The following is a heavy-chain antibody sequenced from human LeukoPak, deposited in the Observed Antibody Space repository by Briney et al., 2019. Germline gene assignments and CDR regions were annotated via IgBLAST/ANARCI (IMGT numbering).Heavy chain of an antibody. J-gene: IGHJ5*02. V-gene: IGHV3-23*01. CDR2: ISGSGGST. CDR1: GFTFSSYA. Sequence: GGSRRLSCAASGFTFSSYAMSWVRQAPGKGLEWVSAISGSGGSTYYADSVKGRFTISRDNSKNTLYLQMNSLRAEDTAVYYCAKGSFDWLPNNWFDPWGQGTLVTVSS. D-gene: IGHD3-9*01. CDR3: AKGSFDWLPNNWFDP.